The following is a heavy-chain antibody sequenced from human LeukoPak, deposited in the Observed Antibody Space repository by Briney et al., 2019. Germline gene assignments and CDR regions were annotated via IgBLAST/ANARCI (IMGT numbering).Heavy chain of an antibody. CDR2: ISGSGGST. Sequence: PGGSLRLSCAASGFTFSSYAMSWVRQAPGKGLEWVSTISGSGGSTYYADFVKGRFTISRDNSKDTLFLQINSLRAEDTAVYYCAKDRDASYYYDSSAYGHWGQGTLVTVSS. D-gene: IGHD3-22*01. CDR1: GFTFSSYA. CDR3: AKDRDASYYYDSSAYGH. J-gene: IGHJ4*02. V-gene: IGHV3-23*01.